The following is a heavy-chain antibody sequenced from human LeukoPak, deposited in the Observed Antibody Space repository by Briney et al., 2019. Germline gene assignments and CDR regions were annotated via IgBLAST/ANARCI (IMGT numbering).Heavy chain of an antibody. CDR1: GGSISTYY. J-gene: IGHJ2*01. V-gene: IGHV4-59*01. Sequence: SETLSLTCNVSGGSISTYYWSWIRQSPGKGLEWIGYIYYSGSTNYNLSLKSRVTISVDTSKNHFSLRLRSVTAADTAIYYCARGSLSGWFFDLWGRGTLVTVSS. D-gene: IGHD1-26*01. CDR3: ARGSLSGWFFDL. CDR2: IYYSGST.